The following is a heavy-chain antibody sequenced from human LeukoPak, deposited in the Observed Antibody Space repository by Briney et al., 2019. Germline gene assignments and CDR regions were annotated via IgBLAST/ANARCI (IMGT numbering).Heavy chain of an antibody. Sequence: GGSLRLSCAASGFTVSSNYMSWVRQAPGKGLEWVAISYSGNTTYCADSVRGRFTISRDKSKNRLHLQMNSLRAEDTAVYYCAPYIRGRGGYYFYFWGQGTLVTVSS. CDR2: SYSGNTT. V-gene: IGHV3-66*01. CDR1: GFTVSSNY. J-gene: IGHJ4*02. CDR3: APYIRGRGGYYFYF. D-gene: IGHD6-19*01.